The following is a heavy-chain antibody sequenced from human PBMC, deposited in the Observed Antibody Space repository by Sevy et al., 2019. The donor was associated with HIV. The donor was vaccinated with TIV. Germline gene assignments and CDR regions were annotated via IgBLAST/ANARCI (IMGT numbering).Heavy chain of an antibody. V-gene: IGHV3-7*01. CDR2: IKRDESVK. D-gene: IGHD2-21*01. CDR3: ARDSSYCSGDKCYDVFDI. Sequence: GGSLRLSCAASGFTFSDYWMTWVRQAPGKDLEWVDNIKRDESVKHYVDSVKGRFSVSRDNAKNSLYLHMNSLRADDTALYYCARDSSYCSGDKCYDVFDIWGQGTMVTVSS. CDR1: GFTFSDYW. J-gene: IGHJ3*02.